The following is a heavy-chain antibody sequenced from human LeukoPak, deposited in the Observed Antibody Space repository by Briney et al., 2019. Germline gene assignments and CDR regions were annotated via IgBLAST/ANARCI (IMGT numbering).Heavy chain of an antibody. J-gene: IGHJ5*02. Sequence: GGSLRLSCAASGFTFSSYAMSWVRQAPGKGLEWVSAISGSGGSTYYADSVKGRFTISRDNSKNTLYLQMNSLRAEDTAVYYCAKGLSSPGWGSYNWFDPWGQGTLVTVSS. D-gene: IGHD3-16*01. V-gene: IGHV3-23*01. CDR1: GFTFSSYA. CDR3: AKGLSSPGWGSYNWFDP. CDR2: ISGSGGST.